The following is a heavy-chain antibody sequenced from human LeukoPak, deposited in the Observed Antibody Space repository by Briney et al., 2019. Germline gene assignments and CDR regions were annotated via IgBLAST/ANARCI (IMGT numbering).Heavy chain of an antibody. Sequence: GASVKVSCKASGYTFTGDYMHWVRQAPGQGLEWMGWINPNSGGTNYAQKFQGRVTMTRDTSISTAYMELSRLRSDDTAVYYCARDRITMVRGANGSWFDPWGQGTLVTVSS. CDR1: GYTFTGDY. V-gene: IGHV1-2*02. D-gene: IGHD3-10*01. CDR3: ARDRITMVRGANGSWFDP. J-gene: IGHJ5*02. CDR2: INPNSGGT.